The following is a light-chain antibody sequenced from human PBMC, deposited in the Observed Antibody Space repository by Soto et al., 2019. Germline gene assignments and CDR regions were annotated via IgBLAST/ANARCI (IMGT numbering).Light chain of an antibody. V-gene: IGLV2-14*01. CDR3: TSYTRNNTWV. J-gene: IGLJ3*02. Sequence: QSVLTQPASVSGSPGQSITISCTGTSSDVGGYNYVSWYQQHPGKAPKLMIFEVSNRPSGLSNRFSGSKSGNTASLIISGLQAEDEADYYCTSYTRNNTWVFGGGTKLTVL. CDR2: EVS. CDR1: SSDVGGYNY.